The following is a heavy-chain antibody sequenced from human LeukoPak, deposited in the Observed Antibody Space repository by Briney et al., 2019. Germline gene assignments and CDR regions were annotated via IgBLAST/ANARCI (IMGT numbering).Heavy chain of an antibody. Sequence: GESLKISCRVSGDGFDNYWIGWVRHMSGEGLQWVANIKQDGSEIYYVDSVKGRFTISRDTAKDSLYLQMNSLRAEDTAVYYCARDRGHSGYDLYDYWGQGTLVTVSS. J-gene: IGHJ4*02. V-gene: IGHV3-7*01. CDR1: GDGFDNYW. CDR3: ARDRGHSGYDLYDY. CDR2: IKQDGSEI. D-gene: IGHD5-12*01.